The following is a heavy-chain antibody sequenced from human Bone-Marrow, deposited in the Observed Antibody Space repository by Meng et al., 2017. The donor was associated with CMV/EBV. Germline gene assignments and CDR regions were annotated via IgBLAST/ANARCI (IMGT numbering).Heavy chain of an antibody. V-gene: IGHV4-59*01. CDR2: IYYSGST. Sequence: LTCPVSGGSISSYYWSWIRQPPGKGLEWIGYIYYSGSTNYNPSLKSRVTISVDTSKNQFSLKLSSVTAADTAVYYCAREEYSGSYLDYWGQGTLVTVSS. CDR1: GGSISSYY. J-gene: IGHJ4*02. D-gene: IGHD1-26*01. CDR3: AREEYSGSYLDY.